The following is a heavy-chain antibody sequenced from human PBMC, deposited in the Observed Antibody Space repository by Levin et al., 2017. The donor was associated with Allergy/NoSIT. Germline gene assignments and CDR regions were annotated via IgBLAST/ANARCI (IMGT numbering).Heavy chain of an antibody. D-gene: IGHD6-19*01. CDR2: IYYSGST. CDR3: ASGKSGWYVEGRVRWFDP. CDR1: GGSISSSSYY. Sequence: GSLRLSCTVSGGSISSSSYYWGWIRQPPGKGLEWIGSIYYSGSTYYNPSLKSRVTISVDTSKNQFSLKLSSVTAADTAVYYCASGKSGWYVEGRVRWFDPWGQGTLVTVSS. J-gene: IGHJ5*02. V-gene: IGHV4-39*01.